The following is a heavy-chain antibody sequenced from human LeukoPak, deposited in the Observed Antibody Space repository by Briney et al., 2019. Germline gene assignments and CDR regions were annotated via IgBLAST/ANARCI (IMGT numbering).Heavy chain of an antibody. CDR2: ISSSSSYI. D-gene: IGHD1-1*01. CDR3: ARDGDDDYDY. CDR1: GFTFSSYS. V-gene: IGHV3-21*01. Sequence: PGGSLRLSCAASGFTFSSYSMNWVRQAPGKGLEWVSSISSSSSYIYYADSVEGRFTISRDNAKNSLYLQMNSLRAEDTAVYYCARDGDDDYDYWGQGTLVTVSS. J-gene: IGHJ4*02.